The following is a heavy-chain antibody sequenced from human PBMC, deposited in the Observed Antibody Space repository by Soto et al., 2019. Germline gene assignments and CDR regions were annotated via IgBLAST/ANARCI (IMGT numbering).Heavy chain of an antibody. CDR3: AKPYDYVWGSYRPFDY. Sequence: GGSLRLSCAASGFTFSSYAMSWVRQAPGKGLEWVSAISGSGGSTYYADSVKGRFTISRDNSKNTLYLQMNSLRAEDTAVYYCAKPYDYVWGSYRPFDYWGQGTLVTVSS. D-gene: IGHD3-16*02. V-gene: IGHV3-23*01. J-gene: IGHJ4*02. CDR1: GFTFSSYA. CDR2: ISGSGGST.